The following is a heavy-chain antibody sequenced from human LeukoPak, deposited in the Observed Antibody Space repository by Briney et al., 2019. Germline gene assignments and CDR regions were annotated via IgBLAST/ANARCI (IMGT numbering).Heavy chain of an antibody. CDR3: ARDSQYCSGGSCYPPSRDY. D-gene: IGHD2-15*01. J-gene: IGHJ4*02. CDR2: IKQDGSEK. V-gene: IGHV3-7*01. CDR1: GFTFSSYW. Sequence: PGGSLRLSCAASGFTFSSYWMSWVRQAPGKGLEWVANIKQDGSEKYYVDSVKGRFTISRDNAKNSLYLQMNSLRAEDTAVYYCARDSQYCSGGSCYPPSRDYWGQGTLVTVSS.